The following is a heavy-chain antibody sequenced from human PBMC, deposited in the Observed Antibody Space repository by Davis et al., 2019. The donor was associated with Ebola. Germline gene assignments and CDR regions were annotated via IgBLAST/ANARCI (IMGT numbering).Heavy chain of an antibody. CDR2: INPSGGSA. D-gene: IGHD2-15*01. CDR1: GYTFTSYF. CDR3: ACGGSWNYFDY. V-gene: IGHV1-46*01. Sequence: ASVTVSCKTSGYTFTSYFLHWVRPAPGQGLEWMGIINPSGGSATYAQKVQGRVTMTRDTSTTTVYMELSRLRSEDTAVYYCACGGSWNYFDYWGQGTLVTVSS. J-gene: IGHJ4*02.